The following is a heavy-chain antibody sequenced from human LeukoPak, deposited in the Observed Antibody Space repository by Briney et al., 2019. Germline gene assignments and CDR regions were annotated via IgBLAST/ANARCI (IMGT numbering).Heavy chain of an antibody. J-gene: IGHJ4*02. CDR3: ARDYELHSSGWYGY. D-gene: IGHD6-19*01. CDR2: INDGGGRT. V-gene: IGHV3-23*01. Sequence: GGSLRLSCAASGFIFSSYAMNWVRQAPGKGLEWVSAINDGGGRTYYADSVKGRFTISRDNSKNTLYLQMNSLRAEDTAVYYCARDYELHSSGWYGYWGQGTLVTVSS. CDR1: GFIFSSYA.